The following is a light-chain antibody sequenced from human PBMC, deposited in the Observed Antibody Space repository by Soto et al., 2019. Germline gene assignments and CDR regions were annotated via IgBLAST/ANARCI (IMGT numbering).Light chain of an antibody. J-gene: IGKJ3*01. Sequence: EIVLTQSPGTLSLSPGERATLSCRASQSVSSSYLAWYQQKPGQAPRLLIYGASSRTTGIPDRLSGSGSGTDFTLTSSRLDPEDCAVYYCQQYGSSPPRFTFGPGTKVDIK. CDR3: QQYGSSPPRFT. CDR2: GAS. V-gene: IGKV3-20*01. CDR1: QSVSSSY.